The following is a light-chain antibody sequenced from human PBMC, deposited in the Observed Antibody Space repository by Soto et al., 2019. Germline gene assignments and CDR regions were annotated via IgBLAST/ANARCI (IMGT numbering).Light chain of an antibody. Sequence: EIVLTQSPGTLSLSPGERATLSCRASQSVSSSYLAWYQQKPGQAPRLLLYGASGRATGIPDRFSGSGSGTDFTLTISRLEPEDFAVYYCQQYGSSPPSYTFGQGTKVDI. J-gene: IGKJ2*01. V-gene: IGKV3-20*01. CDR1: QSVSSSY. CDR3: QQYGSSPPSYT. CDR2: GAS.